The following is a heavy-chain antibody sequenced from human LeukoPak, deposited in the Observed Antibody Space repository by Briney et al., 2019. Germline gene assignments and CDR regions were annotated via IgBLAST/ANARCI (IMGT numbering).Heavy chain of an antibody. V-gene: IGHV4-39*01. D-gene: IGHD6-19*01. CDR1: GDSITNNEYY. Sequence: PSETLSLTCTVSGDSITNNEYYWGWIRQPPGKGLQWIGSIYYSGVTYYNPSLESRVTMSVDTSKNQFSLRLTSVTATDTAVYYCSRLSAVAGSDYWGQEPWSPSPQ. J-gene: IGHJ4*01. CDR2: IYYSGVT. CDR3: SRLSAVAGSDY.